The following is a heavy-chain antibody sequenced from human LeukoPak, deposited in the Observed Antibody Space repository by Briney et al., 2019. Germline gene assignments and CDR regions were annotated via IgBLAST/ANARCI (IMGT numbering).Heavy chain of an antibody. D-gene: IGHD4/OR15-4a*01. CDR1: GFTVSSNS. CDR3: ARRAGAYSHPYDY. J-gene: IGHJ4*02. V-gene: IGHV3-53*01. CDR2: IYSGGNT. Sequence: GGSLRPSCTVSGFTVSSNSMSWVRQAPGKGLEWVSFIYSGGNTHYSDSVKGRFTISRDNSKNTLYLQMNSLRAEDTAVYYCARRAGAYSHPYDYWGQGTLVTVSS.